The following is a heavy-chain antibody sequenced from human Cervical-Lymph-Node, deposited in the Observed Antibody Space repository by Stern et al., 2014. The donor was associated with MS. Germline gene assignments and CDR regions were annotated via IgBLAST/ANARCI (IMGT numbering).Heavy chain of an antibody. J-gene: IGHJ6*02. CDR3: ARANYDFWNGNSSSQRYYYGMDV. CDR1: GFTFSSYS. Sequence: EVQLVESGGGLVQPGGSLRLSCAASGFTFSSYSMNWVRQAPGKGLEWISYISSSRSTIYYADSVKGRFTISRDNAKNSLYLQMNSLRDEDTAIYYCARANYDFWNGNSSSQRYYYGMDVWGQGTTVTVSS. D-gene: IGHD3-3*01. CDR2: ISSSRSTI. V-gene: IGHV3-48*02.